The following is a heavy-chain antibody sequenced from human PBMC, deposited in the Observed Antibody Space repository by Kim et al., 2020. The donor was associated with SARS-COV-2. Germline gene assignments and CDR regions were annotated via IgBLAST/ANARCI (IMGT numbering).Heavy chain of an antibody. J-gene: IGHJ4*02. CDR3: AKDQYYYGSGSSSRPLDY. Sequence: KGQFTISRDNSKNPLYLQMNSLRAEDTAVYYCAKDQYYYGSGSSSRPLDYWGQGTLVTVSS. D-gene: IGHD3-10*01. V-gene: IGHV3-30*02.